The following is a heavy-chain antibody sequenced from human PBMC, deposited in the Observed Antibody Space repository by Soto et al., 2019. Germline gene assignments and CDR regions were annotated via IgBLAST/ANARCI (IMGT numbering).Heavy chain of an antibody. D-gene: IGHD2-2*01. CDR1: GYTFTSYY. J-gene: IGHJ6*02. Sequence: QVQLVQSGAEVKKPGASVKVSCKASGYTFTSYYMHWVRQAPGQGLEWMGIINPSGGSTSYAQKFQGRVTMTRDTSTSTVYMELSSLRSEDTAVYYCARDLEYQQLHSDYYYYGMDVWGQGTTVTVSS. CDR2: INPSGGST. CDR3: ARDLEYQQLHSDYYYYGMDV. V-gene: IGHV1-46*01.